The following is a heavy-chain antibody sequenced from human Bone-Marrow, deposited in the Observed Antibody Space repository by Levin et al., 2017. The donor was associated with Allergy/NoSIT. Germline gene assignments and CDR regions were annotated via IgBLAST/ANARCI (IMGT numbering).Heavy chain of an antibody. V-gene: IGHV4-59*02. J-gene: IGHJ4*02. Sequence: SETLSLTCTVSGDSVSGYYWGWIRQPPGKGLEWIGIFYHSGRTTYNPSLKSRVTISVDTSKNQFSLSLSSVTAADTAVYYCAGWLYVTSGFYYYFDYWGQGTVVTVSS. CDR2: FYHSGRT. CDR1: GDSVSGYY. D-gene: IGHD3-22*01. CDR3: AGWLYVTSGFYYYFDY.